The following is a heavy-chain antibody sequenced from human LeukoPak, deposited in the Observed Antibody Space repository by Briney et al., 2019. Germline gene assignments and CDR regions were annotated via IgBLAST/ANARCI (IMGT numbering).Heavy chain of an antibody. Sequence: SETLSLTCTVSGVSISSYYWSWIRQPPGKGLEWIGYIYTSGSTSHNPSLKSRVTISVDTSKNQLSLKLSSVTAADTAVYYCARHVSTSESENFDYWGQGTLVTVSS. CDR2: IYTSGST. V-gene: IGHV4-4*09. J-gene: IGHJ4*02. D-gene: IGHD3-10*02. CDR1: GVSISSYY. CDR3: ARHVSTSESENFDY.